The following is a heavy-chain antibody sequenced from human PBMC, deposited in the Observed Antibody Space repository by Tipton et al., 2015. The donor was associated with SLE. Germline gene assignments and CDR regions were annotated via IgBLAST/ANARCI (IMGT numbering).Heavy chain of an antibody. CDR2: INPSGDGR. CDR1: GYTFTSYY. Sequence: QSGAEVKKPGASVKVSCEASGYTFTSYYIHWVRQAPGQGLEWMGVINPSGDGRRYTEKFQGRVTVTSDTSTSTVYMDLTSLRSEDTAVYYCARGLKWPGAFDMWGQGTKVTVSS. J-gene: IGHJ3*02. D-gene: IGHD5-12*01. V-gene: IGHV1-46*01. CDR3: ARGLKWPGAFDM.